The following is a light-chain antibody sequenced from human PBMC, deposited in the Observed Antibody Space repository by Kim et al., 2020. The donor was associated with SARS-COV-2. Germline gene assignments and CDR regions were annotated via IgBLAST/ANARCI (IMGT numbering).Light chain of an antibody. CDR2: TAS. CDR1: QTVDNSF. J-gene: IGKJ5*01. CDR3: QQYASSPIT. Sequence: SPGERDTLSCRARQTVDNSFLAWYQQRPGQAPRLLIYTASNRATGIPDRFSGGGSGKDFTLTISSLEPDDFGVYSCQQYASSPITFGQGTRLEIK. V-gene: IGKV3-20*01.